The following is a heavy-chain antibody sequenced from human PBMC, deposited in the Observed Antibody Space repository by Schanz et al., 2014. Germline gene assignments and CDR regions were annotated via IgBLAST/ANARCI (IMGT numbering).Heavy chain of an antibody. CDR2: ISGSSSTK. CDR3: ARGVRIDY. D-gene: IGHD3-3*01. Sequence: EVQLVESGGGVVRPGGSLRLSCAASGFGFDDYAMSWVRQAPGKGLEWVSYISGSSSTKYYADSVKGRFTISRDNAKNSLYLQMNSLTAEDTAVYYCARGVRIDYWGQGTLVTVSS. J-gene: IGHJ4*02. CDR1: GFGFDDYA. V-gene: IGHV3-48*04.